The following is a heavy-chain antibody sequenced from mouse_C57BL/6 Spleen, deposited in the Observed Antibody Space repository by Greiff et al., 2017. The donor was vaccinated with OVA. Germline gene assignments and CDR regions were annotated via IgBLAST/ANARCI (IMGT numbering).Heavy chain of an antibody. D-gene: IGHD2-4*01. CDR2: IYPGDGDT. Sequence: QVQLKESGPELVKPGASVKISCKASGYAFSSSWMNWVKQRPGKGLEWIGRIYPGDGDTNYNGKFKGKATLTADKSSSTAYMQLSSLTSEDSAVYFCADDYDGGFAYWGQGTLVTVSA. J-gene: IGHJ3*01. CDR3: ADDYDGGFAY. V-gene: IGHV1-82*01. CDR1: GYAFSSSW.